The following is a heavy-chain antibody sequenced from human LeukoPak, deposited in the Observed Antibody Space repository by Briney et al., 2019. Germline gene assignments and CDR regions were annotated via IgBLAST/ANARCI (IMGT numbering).Heavy chain of an antibody. V-gene: IGHV1-58*01. Sequence: PGASVKVSCKASGFTFTSSAVQWVRQARGQRREWIGWIVVVSGNTNYAQKVQERGTMTRDTSASTAYMELSSLRSADTAVSSCAATVHYSNPIAYWGQGTLVTVSS. CDR1: GFTFTSSA. D-gene: IGHD4-4*01. J-gene: IGHJ4*02. CDR2: IVVVSGNT. CDR3: AATVHYSNPIAY.